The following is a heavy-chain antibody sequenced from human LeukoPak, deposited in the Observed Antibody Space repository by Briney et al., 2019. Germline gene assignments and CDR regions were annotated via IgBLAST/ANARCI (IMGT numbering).Heavy chain of an antibody. J-gene: IGHJ5*02. D-gene: IGHD6-13*01. CDR1: GGSISSYY. CDR2: FYYSGNT. Sequence: PSETLSLTCTVSGGSISSYYWSWIRQPPGKGLEWIGYFYYSGNTNYNPSLKSRVTMSVDTSRNQFSLKLSSVTAADTAVYYCAREGDISSVGWFDPWGQGTLVTVSS. V-gene: IGHV4-59*12. CDR3: AREGDISSVGWFDP.